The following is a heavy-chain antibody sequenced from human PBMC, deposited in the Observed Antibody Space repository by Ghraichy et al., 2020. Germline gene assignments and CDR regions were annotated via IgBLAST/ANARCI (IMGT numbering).Heavy chain of an antibody. J-gene: IGHJ4*02. CDR1: GFTFSNAW. D-gene: IGHD3-10*01. Sequence: GGSLRLSCAASGFTFSNAWMSWVRQAPGKGLEWVGLIKSKTDGGTTDYAAPVKGRFTISSDDSKNTLYLQMNSLKTEDTAVYYCTAGVSDYWGQGTLVTVSS. CDR3: TAGVSDY. V-gene: IGHV3-15*01. CDR2: IKSKTDGGTT.